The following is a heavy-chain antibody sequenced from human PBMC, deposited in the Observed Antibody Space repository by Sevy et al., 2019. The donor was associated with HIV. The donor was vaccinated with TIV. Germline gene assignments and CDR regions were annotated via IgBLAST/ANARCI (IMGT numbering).Heavy chain of an antibody. CDR1: GFTFSSYA. J-gene: IGHJ4*02. CDR2: ISGSGGST. CDR3: ARGTWSYSHDY. D-gene: IGHD1-26*01. Sequence: GGSLRLSCAASGFTFSSYAMSWVRQAPGKGLEWVSAISGSGGSTYYADPVKGRFTISRDNSKNTLYLQMNSLRAEDTAVYYCARGTWSYSHDYWGQGTLVTVSS. V-gene: IGHV3-23*01.